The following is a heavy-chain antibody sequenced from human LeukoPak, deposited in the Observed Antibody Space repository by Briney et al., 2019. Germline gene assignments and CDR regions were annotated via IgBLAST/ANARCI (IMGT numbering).Heavy chain of an antibody. Sequence: GGSLRLSCAASGFTFSSYAMSWVRQAPGKGLEWVSVIIGMGGSTSYADSVKGRFTISRDNSKNTLYLQMNSLRVEDTAVYYCAKDTSSSGGYFDYWGQGTLATLSS. CDR1: GFTFSSYA. D-gene: IGHD3-10*01. J-gene: IGHJ4*02. CDR3: AKDTSSSGGYFDY. V-gene: IGHV3-23*01. CDR2: IIGMGGST.